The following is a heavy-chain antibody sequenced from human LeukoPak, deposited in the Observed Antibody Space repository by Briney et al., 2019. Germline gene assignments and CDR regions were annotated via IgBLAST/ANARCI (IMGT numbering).Heavy chain of an antibody. CDR1: GGSFSAFH. Sequence: SETLSLSCAVYGGSFSAFHWNWLRQSPAKGLEWLGEMRQSGTPRYNPSLQSRVTISVDKSKNQFSLNVRSVTAADTAVYYCASRPFLYGFRTYFDNWAQGTLVTVSS. CDR2: MRQSGTP. V-gene: IGHV4-34*01. CDR3: ASRPFLYGFRTYFDN. J-gene: IGHJ4*02. D-gene: IGHD3-10*01.